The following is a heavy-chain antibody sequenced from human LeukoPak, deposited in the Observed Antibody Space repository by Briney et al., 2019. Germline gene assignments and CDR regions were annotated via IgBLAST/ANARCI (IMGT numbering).Heavy chain of an antibody. D-gene: IGHD2-2*01. J-gene: IGHJ4*02. Sequence: SVKVSCKASGGTFSSYAVSWVRQAPGQGLEWMGGIIPIFGTANYAQKFQGRVTITADESTSTAYMELSSLRSEDTAVYYCATGYCSSTSCRYFDYWGQGTLVTVSS. V-gene: IGHV1-69*13. CDR2: IIPIFGTA. CDR1: GGTFSSYA. CDR3: ATGYCSSTSCRYFDY.